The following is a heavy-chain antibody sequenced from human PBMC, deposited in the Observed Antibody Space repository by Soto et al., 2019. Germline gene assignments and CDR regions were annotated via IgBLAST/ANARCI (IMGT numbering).Heavy chain of an antibody. CDR2: FDPEDGET. J-gene: IGHJ4*02. D-gene: IGHD3-22*01. Sequence: VKVSCKVSGYTLTELSMHWVRQAPGKGLEWMGGFDPEDGETIYAQKFQGRVTMTEDTSTDTAYMELSSLRSEDTAVYYCATVNSNGYYVVGYYFDYWGQGTTVTVSS. CDR3: ATVNSNGYYVVGYYFDY. V-gene: IGHV1-24*01. CDR1: GYTLTELS.